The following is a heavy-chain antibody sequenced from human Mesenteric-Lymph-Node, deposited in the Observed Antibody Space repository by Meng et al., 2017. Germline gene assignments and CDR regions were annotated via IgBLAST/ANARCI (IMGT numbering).Heavy chain of an antibody. CDR3: ARGGISTSLLSVDWFDP. Sequence: ASAKVSCKASGYTFTDDYVHWLRQAPGQGLEWMGRMNPNSGVANYAQKFRGRVTMTLATSINTAYMELSGLTSDDTAAYYCARGGISTSLLSVDWFDPWGQGTLVTVSS. CDR1: GYTFTDDY. J-gene: IGHJ5*02. D-gene: IGHD2-2*01. V-gene: IGHV1-2*06. CDR2: MNPNSGVA.